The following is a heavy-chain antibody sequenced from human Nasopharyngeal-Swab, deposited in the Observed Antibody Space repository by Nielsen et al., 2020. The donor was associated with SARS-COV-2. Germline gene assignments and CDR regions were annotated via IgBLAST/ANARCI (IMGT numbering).Heavy chain of an antibody. CDR1: GFTFSGSA. J-gene: IGHJ4*02. D-gene: IGHD3-3*01. CDR3: AKDFYFG. V-gene: IGHV3-73*01. Sequence: GESLKISCAASGFTFSGSAMHWVRQASGKGLEWVGRIRSKANSYATAYAASVKGRFTISRDDSKNTAYLQMNSLKTEDTAVYYCAKDFYFGWGQGTLVTVSS. CDR2: IRSKANSYAT.